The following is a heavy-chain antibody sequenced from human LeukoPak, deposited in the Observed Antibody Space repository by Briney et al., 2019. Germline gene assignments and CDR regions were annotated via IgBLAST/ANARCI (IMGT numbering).Heavy chain of an antibody. CDR2: IQPDGSEQ. J-gene: IGHJ5*02. CDR1: GFASSRSW. D-gene: IGHD3-16*01. CDR3: ASQSFARFDP. Sequence: GGSLRLSCVASGFASSRSWMSGVRQAPGKGLEWVGNIQPDGSEQYPADSVKGRFTISRDNSRNSLFLQMSSLRVEDTAVYYCASQSFARFDPWGQGTLVTVSS. V-gene: IGHV3-7*01.